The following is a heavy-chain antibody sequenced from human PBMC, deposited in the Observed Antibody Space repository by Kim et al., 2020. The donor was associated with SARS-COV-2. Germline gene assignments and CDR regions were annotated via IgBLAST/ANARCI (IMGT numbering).Heavy chain of an antibody. D-gene: IGHD3-10*01. CDR2: ISWDGGST. J-gene: IGHJ4*02. V-gene: IGHV3-43*01. CDR3: AKGRIDYYYGSGSYYLDY. CDR1: GFTFDDYT. Sequence: GGSLRLSCAASGFTFDDYTMHWVRQAPGKGLEWVSLISWDGGSTYYADSVKGRFTISRDNSKNSLYLQMNSLRTEDTALYYCAKGRIDYYYGSGSYYLDYWGQGTLVTVSS.